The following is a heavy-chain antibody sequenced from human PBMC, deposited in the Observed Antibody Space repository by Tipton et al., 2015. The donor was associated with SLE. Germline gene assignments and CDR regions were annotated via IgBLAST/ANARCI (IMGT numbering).Heavy chain of an antibody. Sequence: LRLSCAVSGYSISTGNYWGWIRQPPGKGLEWIGSIYHSGSTYYNPSLKSRVSMSVDTSKNLFSLKLTSVTAADTAVYYCARGPALDSWGQGTLVTVSS. V-gene: IGHV4-38-2*01. J-gene: IGHJ4*02. CDR1: GYSISTGNY. CDR2: IYHSGST. CDR3: ARGPALDS.